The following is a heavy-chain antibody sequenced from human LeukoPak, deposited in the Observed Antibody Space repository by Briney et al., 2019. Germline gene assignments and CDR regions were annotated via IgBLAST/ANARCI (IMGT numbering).Heavy chain of an antibody. CDR1: GFTFSSFA. CDR2: ISGSGGKT. CDR3: AREGTYYDSSGYYVS. J-gene: IGHJ5*02. D-gene: IGHD3-22*01. V-gene: IGHV3-23*01. Sequence: GGSLRLSCAASGFTFSSFAMTWVRQAPGKGLEWVSVISGSGGKTYYADSVKGRFTLSRDNSHRTLFLEMSSLRVEDTAVYYCAREGTYYDSSGYYVSWGQGTLVTVS.